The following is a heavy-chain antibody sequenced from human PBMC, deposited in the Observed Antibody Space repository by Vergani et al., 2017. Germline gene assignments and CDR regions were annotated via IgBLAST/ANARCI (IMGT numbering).Heavy chain of an antibody. CDR1: GYTFTYRY. J-gene: IGHJ4*02. CDR3: ARARYSGYDLGSVFDY. Sequence: QVQLVQSGAEVKKTGSSVKVSCKASGYTFTYRYLHWVRQAPGQALEWMGIINPSGGSTSYAQKFQGRVTMTRDTSTSTVYMELSILRSEDTAVYYCARARYSGYDLGSVFDYWGQGTLVTVSS. V-gene: IGHV1-46*01. D-gene: IGHD5-12*01. CDR2: INPSGGST.